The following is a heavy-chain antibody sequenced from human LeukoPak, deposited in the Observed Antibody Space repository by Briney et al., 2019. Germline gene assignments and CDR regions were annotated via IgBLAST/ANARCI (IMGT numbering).Heavy chain of an antibody. Sequence: RPGGSLRLSCAASGFTFDDYGMRWVRQATGKGLEWVSGITWNGDTTGYADSVKGRFTIYRDNAKNSLYLQMNSLRAEDTALYYCARAYTSSRYYYYYMDVWGKGTTVTVSS. CDR3: ARAYTSSRYYYYYMDV. J-gene: IGHJ6*03. V-gene: IGHV3-20*04. CDR1: GFTFDDYG. D-gene: IGHD6-13*01. CDR2: ITWNGDTT.